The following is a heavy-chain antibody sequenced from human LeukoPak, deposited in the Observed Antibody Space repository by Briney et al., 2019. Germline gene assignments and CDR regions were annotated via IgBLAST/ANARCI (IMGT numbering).Heavy chain of an antibody. CDR2: IKTDGSEK. V-gene: IGHV3-7*01. D-gene: IGHD1-7*01. J-gene: IGHJ4*02. CDR1: GFTFSNYW. CDR3: ARKGVAGTSTDFDY. Sequence: SGGSLRLSCEGSGFTFSNYWMGWVRQAPGKGLQWVANIKTDGSEKYYVDSVKGRFTISRDNAKNSLYLQMNSLRAEDTAVYYCARKGVAGTSTDFDYWGQGTLVTVSS.